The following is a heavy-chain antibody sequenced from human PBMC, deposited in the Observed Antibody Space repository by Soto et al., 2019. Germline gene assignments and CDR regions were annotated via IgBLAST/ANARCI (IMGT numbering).Heavy chain of an antibody. V-gene: IGHV4-59*08. J-gene: IGHJ4*02. Sequence: SETLSLTCTVSGGSISSYYWSWIRQPPGKGLEWIGYIYYSGSTNYNPSLKSRVTISVDTSKNQFSLKLSSVTAADTAVYYCASHLPHSLYYDFWSGYYSAFDYWGQGTLVTVSS. CDR3: ASHLPHSLYYDFWSGYYSAFDY. CDR1: GGSISSYY. CDR2: IYYSGST. D-gene: IGHD3-3*01.